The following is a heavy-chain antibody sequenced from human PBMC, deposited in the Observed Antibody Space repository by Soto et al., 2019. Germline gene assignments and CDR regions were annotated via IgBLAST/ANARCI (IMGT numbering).Heavy chain of an antibody. Sequence: QVQLQESGPGLVKPSETLSLTCTVSGGSISSYYWSWIRQPPGKGLEWIGYIYYSGSTNYNPSLKSRVTISVDTSKNQFSLKLSSVTAADTAVYYCARLVVVVAATPWFDPWGQGTLVTVSS. J-gene: IGHJ5*02. CDR3: ARLVVVVAATPWFDP. CDR1: GGSISSYY. D-gene: IGHD2-15*01. CDR2: IYYSGST. V-gene: IGHV4-59*08.